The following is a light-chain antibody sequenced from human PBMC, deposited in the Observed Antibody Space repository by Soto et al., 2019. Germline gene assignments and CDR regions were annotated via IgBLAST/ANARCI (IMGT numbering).Light chain of an antibody. V-gene: IGLV2-14*01. CDR1: SSDVGGYNY. CDR2: EVS. Sequence: QSALTQPASVSGSPGQSITISCTETSSDVGGYNYVSWYQQHPGKAPKLMIYEVSNRPSGVSNRFSGSKSGNTASLTISGLPAEDEADYYCSSYTSRSWVFGGGTKVTVL. CDR3: SSYTSRSWV. J-gene: IGLJ3*02.